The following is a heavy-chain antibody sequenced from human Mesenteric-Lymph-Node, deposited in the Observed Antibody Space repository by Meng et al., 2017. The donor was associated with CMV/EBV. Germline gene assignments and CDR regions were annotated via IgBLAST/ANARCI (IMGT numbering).Heavy chain of an antibody. V-gene: IGHV4-39*07. J-gene: IGHJ6*02. D-gene: IGHD6-6*01. Sequence: GSLRLSCTVSGASISSSSYYWGWIRQPPGKGLEWIGIIYYRGSTYYNPSLKSRVTMSVDTSKNQFSLKLSSVTAADTAVYYCAREGQEYSSSFYGMDVWGQGTTVTVSS. CDR2: IYYRGST. CDR1: GASISSSSYY. CDR3: AREGQEYSSSFYGMDV.